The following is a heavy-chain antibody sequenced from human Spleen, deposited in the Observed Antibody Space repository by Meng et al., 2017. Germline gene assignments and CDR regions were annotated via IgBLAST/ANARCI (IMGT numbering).Heavy chain of an antibody. J-gene: IGHJ5*02. CDR1: GFTFSSYG. CDR3: GREWRGVLDL. CDR2: ISYDGSNK. V-gene: IGHV3-30*03. D-gene: IGHD3-10*01. Sequence: VQLVESGGGVVQPGRSLRLSCGASGFTFSSYGMHWVRQAPGKGLEWVAVISYDGSNKYYADSVKGRFTISRDNSKNTLFLQMSSLRTEDTAVYSCGREWRGVLDLWGQGTLVTVSS.